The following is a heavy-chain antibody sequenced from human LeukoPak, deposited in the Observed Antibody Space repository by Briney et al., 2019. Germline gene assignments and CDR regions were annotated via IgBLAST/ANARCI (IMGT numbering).Heavy chain of an antibody. V-gene: IGHV1-46*01. CDR3: ARGGAVAHSYYYYGMDV. J-gene: IGHJ6*02. Sequence: ASVKVSCTASGYTFTSYYMHWVRQAPGQGLEWMGIINPSGGSTSYAQKFQGRVTMTRDTSTSTVYMELSSLRSEDTAVYYCARGGAVAHSYYYYGMDVWGQGTTVTVSS. CDR2: INPSGGST. CDR1: GYTFTSYY. D-gene: IGHD6-19*01.